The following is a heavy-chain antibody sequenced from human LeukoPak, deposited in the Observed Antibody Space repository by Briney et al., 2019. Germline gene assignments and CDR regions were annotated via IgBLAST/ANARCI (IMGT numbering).Heavy chain of an antibody. Sequence: ASVKVSCKASGYTFTSYAIHWVRQAPGQRLEWMGWINAGNGNTKYSQKFQGRVTITRDTSASTAYMELSSLRSEDTAVYYCAEGYGDYPDYGMDVWGQGTTVTVSS. CDR3: AEGYGDYPDYGMDV. CDR2: INAGNGNT. CDR1: GYTFTSYA. D-gene: IGHD4-17*01. J-gene: IGHJ6*02. V-gene: IGHV1-3*01.